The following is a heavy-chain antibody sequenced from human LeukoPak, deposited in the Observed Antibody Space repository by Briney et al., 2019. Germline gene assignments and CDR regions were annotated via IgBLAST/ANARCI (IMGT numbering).Heavy chain of an antibody. Sequence: SQTLSLTCTVSGGSISSGSYYWSWIRQPAGKGLEWIGRIYTSGSTNYSPSLKSRVTISVDTSKNQFSLKLSSVTAADTAVYYCATPGYSSGWSDAFDIWGQGTMVTVSS. CDR2: IYTSGST. CDR1: GGSISSGSYY. D-gene: IGHD6-19*01. V-gene: IGHV4-61*02. J-gene: IGHJ3*02. CDR3: ATPGYSSGWSDAFDI.